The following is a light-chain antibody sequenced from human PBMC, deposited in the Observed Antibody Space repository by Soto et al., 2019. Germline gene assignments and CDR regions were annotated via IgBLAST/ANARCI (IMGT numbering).Light chain of an antibody. V-gene: IGKV3-20*01. CDR1: QTVTSTY. CDR3: QHYANFLWT. J-gene: IGKJ1*01. CDR2: GVS. Sequence: EIVLTQSPGTLSLSPGERATLSCRASQTVTSTYLAWYQQKPGHAPRLLIYGVSSRATGIPARFSGSGSETDFTLTISRLEPEDSAVYFCQHYANFLWTFGQGTKVEIK.